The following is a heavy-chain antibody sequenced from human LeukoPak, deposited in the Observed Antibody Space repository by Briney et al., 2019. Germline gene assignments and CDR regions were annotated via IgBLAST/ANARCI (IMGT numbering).Heavy chain of an antibody. Sequence: GGSLRLSCAASGFTFSSYWMHWVRQAPGKGLVWVSRISTDGTTTSYADSVKGRFTISRDNAKNTLYLQMNSLRAEDTAVYYCARGDYDFWSGYYRNYGMDVWGQGTTVTVSS. D-gene: IGHD3-3*01. J-gene: IGHJ6*02. V-gene: IGHV3-74*01. CDR3: ARGDYDFWSGYYRNYGMDV. CDR1: GFTFSSYW. CDR2: ISTDGTTT.